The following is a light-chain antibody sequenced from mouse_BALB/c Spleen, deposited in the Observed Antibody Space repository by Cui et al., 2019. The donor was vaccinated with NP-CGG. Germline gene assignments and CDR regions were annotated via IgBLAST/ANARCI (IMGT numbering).Light chain of an antibody. J-gene: IGLJ1*01. CDR1: TGAVTTSNY. CDR2: GTN. V-gene: IGLV1*01. CDR3: ALWYSNHWV. Sequence: HAVVTQESTPTTSPGETVTLTCRSSTGAVTTSNYANWVQEKPDHLFTGLIGGTNNRAPGVPARFSGSLIGDKAALTITGAQTEDEARYFCALWYSNHWVFGGGTKVTVL.